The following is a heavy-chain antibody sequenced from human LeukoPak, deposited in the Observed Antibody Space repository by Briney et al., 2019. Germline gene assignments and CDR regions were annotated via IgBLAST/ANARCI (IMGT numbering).Heavy chain of an antibody. CDR3: ATGGTVLVTATLYLDY. J-gene: IGHJ4*02. V-gene: IGHV1-2*02. D-gene: IGHD2/OR15-2a*01. CDR2: INPNSGDT. Sequence: ASVKVSCKASGYTFTGHYMHWVRQAPGQGLEWMGWINPNSGDTSSAQKFQGRVTMTRDTSISTAYMEVSRLRSDDTAVYYCATGGTVLVTATLYLDYWGQGTLVTVSS. CDR1: GYTFTGHY.